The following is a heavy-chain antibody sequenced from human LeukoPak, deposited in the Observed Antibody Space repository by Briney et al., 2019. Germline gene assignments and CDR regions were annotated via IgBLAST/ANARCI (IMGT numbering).Heavy chain of an antibody. CDR2: ISSSSHI. J-gene: IGHJ4*02. CDR1: GFTFSSYS. Sequence: PGGSLRLPCEDSGFTFSSYSMNWVRQAPGKGLEWVSSISSSSHIYYADSVKGRFTISRDNAKNSLFLQMNSLRAEDTAVYYCARSDTSGWPNFDYWGQGTLVTVSS. V-gene: IGHV3-21*01. CDR3: ARSDTSGWPNFDY. D-gene: IGHD6-19*01.